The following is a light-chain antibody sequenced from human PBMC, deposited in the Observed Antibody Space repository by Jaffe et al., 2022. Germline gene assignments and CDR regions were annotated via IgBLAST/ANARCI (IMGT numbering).Light chain of an antibody. CDR3: LQDYGYPLT. CDR1: QNIKID. CDR2: GAS. Sequence: AIQMTQSPSSLSASVGDRVTITCRASQNIKIDLSWYQQKPGNAPNLLIYGASSLQSGVPSRFSGSGSVSDFTLTISSLQPEDVATYYCLQDYGYPLTFGQGTKLEI. V-gene: IGKV1-6*01. J-gene: IGKJ2*01.